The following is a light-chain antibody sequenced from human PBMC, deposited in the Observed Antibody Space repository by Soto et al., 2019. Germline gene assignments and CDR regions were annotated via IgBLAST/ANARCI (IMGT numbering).Light chain of an antibody. V-gene: IGKV3-20*01. CDR1: QGVSSN. CDR2: GAS. CDR3: QQYGTPPQT. Sequence: EIVMTQSRATLCVSPVERAAFXWRASQGVSSNLAWYQQKPGQGPRLLIYGASSRATGIPDRFSGSGSGTDFTLTISRLEPEDFAVYYCQQYGTPPQTFGQGTKVDIK. J-gene: IGKJ1*01.